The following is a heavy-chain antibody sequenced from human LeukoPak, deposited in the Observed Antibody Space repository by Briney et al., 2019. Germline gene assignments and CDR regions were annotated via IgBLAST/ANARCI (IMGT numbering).Heavy chain of an antibody. Sequence: ASVKVSCKASGGTFSSYAISWVRQAPGQGLEWMGGIIPIFGTANYAQKFQGRVTITADESTSTAYMELSSLRSEDTAVYYCARGGLRFLEWLPPSDYYYYMDVWGKGTTVTVSS. V-gene: IGHV1-69*13. CDR1: GGTFSSYA. CDR3: ARGGLRFLEWLPPSDYYYYMDV. J-gene: IGHJ6*03. CDR2: IIPIFGTA. D-gene: IGHD3-3*01.